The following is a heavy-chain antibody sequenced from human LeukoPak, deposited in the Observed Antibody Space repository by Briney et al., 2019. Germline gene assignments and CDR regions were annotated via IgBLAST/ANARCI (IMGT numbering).Heavy chain of an antibody. J-gene: IGHJ4*02. D-gene: IGHD2-21*02. Sequence: SETLSLTCTVSGGSISSYYWSWIRQPAGKGLEWIGRIYTSGSTNYNPSLKSRVTMSVDTSKNQFSLKLSSVTAADTAVYYCARDGRAYCGGDCYSAPYYFDYWGQGTLVTVSS. V-gene: IGHV4-4*07. CDR1: GGSISSYY. CDR3: ARDGRAYCGGDCYSAPYYFDY. CDR2: IYTSGST.